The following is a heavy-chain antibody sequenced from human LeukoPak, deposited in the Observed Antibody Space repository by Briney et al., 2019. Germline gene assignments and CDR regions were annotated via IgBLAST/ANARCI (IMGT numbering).Heavy chain of an antibody. CDR2: INPNSGGT. CDR3: ARSGYYYGSGSYYNEDY. V-gene: IGHV1-2*02. CDR1: GYAFTGYY. D-gene: IGHD3-10*01. J-gene: IGHJ4*02. Sequence: ASVKVSCKASGYAFTGYYIHWVRQAPGQGLEWMGWINPNSGGTNYAQKFQGRVTMTRDTSISTAYMELSRLRSDDTAVYYCARSGYYYGSGSYYNEDYWDQGTLVTVSS.